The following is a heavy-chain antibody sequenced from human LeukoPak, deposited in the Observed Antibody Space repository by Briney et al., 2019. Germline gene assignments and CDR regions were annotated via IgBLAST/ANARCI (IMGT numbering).Heavy chain of an antibody. Sequence: LXLTCAVYGGSFSGYYWSWIRQPPGKGLEWIGEINHSGSTNYNPSLKSRVTISVDTSKNQFSLKLSSVTAADTAVYYCARDPSIAAAVPGFDPWGQGTLVTVSS. CDR2: INHSGST. J-gene: IGHJ5*02. D-gene: IGHD6-13*01. CDR1: GGSFSGYY. V-gene: IGHV4-34*01. CDR3: ARDPSIAAAVPGFDP.